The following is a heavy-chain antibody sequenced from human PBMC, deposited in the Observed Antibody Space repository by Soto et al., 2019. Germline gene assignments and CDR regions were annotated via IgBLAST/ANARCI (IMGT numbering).Heavy chain of an antibody. CDR3: ARGGGRGYSYARGGFAY. CDR1: GYTFTSYY. CDR2: INPSGGST. V-gene: IGHV1-46*01. Sequence: ASVKVSCKASGYTFTSYYMHWVRQAPGQGLEWMGIINPSGGSTSYAQKFQGRVTMTRDTSTSTVYMELSSLRSEDTAVYYCARGGGRGYSYARGGFAYWGQGTLVTVSS. D-gene: IGHD5-18*01. J-gene: IGHJ4*02.